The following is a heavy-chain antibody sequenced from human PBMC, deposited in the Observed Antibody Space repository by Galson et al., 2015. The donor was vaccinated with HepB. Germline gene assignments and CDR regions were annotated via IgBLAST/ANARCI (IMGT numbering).Heavy chain of an antibody. CDR2: INQDGSQK. CDR1: GFAFSSLW. J-gene: IGHJ4*02. D-gene: IGHD1-26*01. V-gene: IGHV3-7*03. CDR3: VRAPGGNYSY. Sequence: SLRVACAASGFAFSSLWMHWVRQAPGKGLEGVANINQDGSQKYYLDPVKGRFTITRDNAKNSLFLQMNSLRADYTAVYYCVRAPGGNYSYWGQGILVTVSS.